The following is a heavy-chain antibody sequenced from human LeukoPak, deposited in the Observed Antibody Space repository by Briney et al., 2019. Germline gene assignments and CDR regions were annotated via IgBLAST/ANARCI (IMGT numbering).Heavy chain of an antibody. CDR3: ARESGYGAFDI. CDR2: IYYSGST. D-gene: IGHD3-22*01. CDR1: GGSISTYY. J-gene: IGHJ3*02. Sequence: SSETLSLTCTVSGGSISTYYWSWVRQPPGKGLEWIGYIYYSGSTNYNPSLKSRVTISVDTSENQFSLKLSSVTAADTAVYYCARESGYGAFDIWGQGTMVTVSS. V-gene: IGHV4-59*12.